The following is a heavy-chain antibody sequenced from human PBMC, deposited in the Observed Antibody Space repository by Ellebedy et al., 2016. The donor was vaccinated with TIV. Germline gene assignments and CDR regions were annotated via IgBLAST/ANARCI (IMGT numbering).Heavy chain of an antibody. Sequence: AASVKVSCKASGYSFTTFTIHWVRQAPGQRPEWMGWSNPDNGDTKHSQKFQARVTITRDTFASTAYMELSSLRSEDTAVYHCARARGGCSGDGCYSYFDFWGQGTLVTVSS. J-gene: IGHJ4*02. V-gene: IGHV1-3*01. D-gene: IGHD2-15*01. CDR3: ARARGGCSGDGCYSYFDF. CDR1: GYSFTTFT. CDR2: SNPDNGDT.